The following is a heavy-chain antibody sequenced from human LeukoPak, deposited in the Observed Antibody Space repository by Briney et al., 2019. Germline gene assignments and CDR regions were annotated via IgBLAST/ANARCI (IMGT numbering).Heavy chain of an antibody. D-gene: IGHD2-21*02. J-gene: IGHJ3*02. Sequence: ASVKVPCKASGYTFTSYFIHWVRQAPGEGLEWMGIINPTGGSTRYAQKFQGRVTMTRDTSTSTVYMELSSLRSEDTAVYYCARGRVTATDGFDIWGQGTTVIVSS. CDR3: ARGRVTATDGFDI. CDR2: INPTGGST. CDR1: GYTFTSYF. V-gene: IGHV1-46*01.